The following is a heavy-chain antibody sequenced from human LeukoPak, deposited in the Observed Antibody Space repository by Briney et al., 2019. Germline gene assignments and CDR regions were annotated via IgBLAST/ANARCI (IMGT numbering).Heavy chain of an antibody. CDR1: GFTFSSYS. D-gene: IGHD1-26*01. Sequence: PGGSLRLSCAASGFTFSSYSMNWVRQAPGKGLEWVSSISSSSSYIYYADSVKGRFTISRDNAKNSLYLQMNSLRAEDTAVYYCASVLVGATFAFDIWGQGTMVTVSS. CDR2: ISSSSSYI. CDR3: ASVLVGATFAFDI. J-gene: IGHJ3*02. V-gene: IGHV3-21*01.